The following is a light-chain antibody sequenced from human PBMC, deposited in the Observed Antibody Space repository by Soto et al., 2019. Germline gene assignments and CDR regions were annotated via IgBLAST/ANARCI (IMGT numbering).Light chain of an antibody. V-gene: IGKV3-20*01. CDR2: GTS. CDR3: HQYDKSPWT. Sequence: EIVLTQSPGTLSLSPGERATLSCRASQSVSSSYLAWYQQKPGQAPRLLIYGTSTRATGIPDRFSGSASGPDFTLTISSLEPADFAVYYCHQYDKSPWTFGRGTKVEIK. CDR1: QSVSSSY. J-gene: IGKJ1*01.